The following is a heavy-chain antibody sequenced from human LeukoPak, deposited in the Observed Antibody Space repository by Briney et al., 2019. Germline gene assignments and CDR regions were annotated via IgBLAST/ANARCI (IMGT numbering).Heavy chain of an antibody. J-gene: IGHJ6*03. V-gene: IGHV1-18*01. D-gene: IGHD3-10*01. CDR1: GYTFTSYG. Sequence: GASVKVSCKASGYTFTSYGISWVRQAPGQGLEWMGWISGDNSNANYAQKFQGRVTMTTDTSTSTAYMELRSLRYDDTAVYYCATDERGVIPGEFGDYFYFYMDVWGKGTTVTIS. CDR2: ISGDNSNA. CDR3: ATDERGVIPGEFGDYFYFYMDV.